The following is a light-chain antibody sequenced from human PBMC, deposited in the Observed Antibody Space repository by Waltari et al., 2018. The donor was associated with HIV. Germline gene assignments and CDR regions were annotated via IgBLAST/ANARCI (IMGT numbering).Light chain of an antibody. CDR3: QQYNSRLT. Sequence: EIMMQQSPATLSVSPGARATLSCTASQSIANDLAWYQQKPGQSPRLLIYAASIRATGIPVKFSGSGSGTEFNLTISILQSEDFAVYYCQQYNSRLTFGGGTKVEIK. CDR1: QSIAND. CDR2: AAS. V-gene: IGKV3D-15*03. J-gene: IGKJ4*01.